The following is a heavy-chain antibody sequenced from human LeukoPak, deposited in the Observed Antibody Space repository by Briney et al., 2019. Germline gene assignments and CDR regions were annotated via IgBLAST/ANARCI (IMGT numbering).Heavy chain of an antibody. CDR1: GFTFSSYE. J-gene: IGHJ3*02. CDR3: ARRDGYNYVAFDI. D-gene: IGHD5-24*01. Sequence: GGSLRLSCAASGFTFSSYEMNWVRQAPGRGRGWVSYISSSGSNIYYADSVKGRFTISRDNAKNSLYLQMNSLRAEDTAVYYCARRDGYNYVAFDIWGQGTMVTVSS. V-gene: IGHV3-48*03. CDR2: ISSSGSNI.